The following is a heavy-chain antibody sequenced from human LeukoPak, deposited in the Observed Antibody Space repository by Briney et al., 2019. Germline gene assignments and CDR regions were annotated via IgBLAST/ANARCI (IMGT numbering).Heavy chain of an antibody. V-gene: IGHV3-21*01. CDR2: ISTNSYYI. CDR3: ARLSSGWPDY. Sequence: GGSLRLSCAASGFTFSTYSMNWVRQAPGKGLEWVSSISTNSYYIYYADSVKGRFTISRDNAKNSLYLQMNSLRAEDTAVYYCARLSSGWPDYWGQGTLVIVSS. J-gene: IGHJ4*02. CDR1: GFTFSTYS. D-gene: IGHD6-19*01.